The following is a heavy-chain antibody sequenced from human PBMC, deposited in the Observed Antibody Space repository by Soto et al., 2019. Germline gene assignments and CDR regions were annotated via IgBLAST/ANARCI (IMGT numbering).Heavy chain of an antibody. CDR3: ARAHYYGSGSSNWFDP. Sequence: ASVKVSCKASGYTFTSYGISWVRQAPGQGLEWMGWISAYNGNTNYAQKLQGRVTMTTDPSTSTAYMELRSLRSDDTAVYYCARAHYYGSGSSNWFDPWGQGTLVTVSS. CDR1: GYTFTSYG. CDR2: ISAYNGNT. D-gene: IGHD3-10*01. J-gene: IGHJ5*02. V-gene: IGHV1-18*01.